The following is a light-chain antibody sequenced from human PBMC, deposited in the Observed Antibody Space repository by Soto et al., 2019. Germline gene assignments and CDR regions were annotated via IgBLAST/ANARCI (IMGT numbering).Light chain of an antibody. CDR1: QSISSN. J-gene: IGKJ1*01. CDR2: RTS. Sequence: IVMTQSPATLSVSPGERATLSCIASQSISSNLTWYQQKPGQAPRLLMFRTSSRATGFPARFSGSGSGTEFTLTISSLQSEDFAVYYCQQYNNWPWTFGQGTKVDIK. CDR3: QQYNNWPWT. V-gene: IGKV3-15*01.